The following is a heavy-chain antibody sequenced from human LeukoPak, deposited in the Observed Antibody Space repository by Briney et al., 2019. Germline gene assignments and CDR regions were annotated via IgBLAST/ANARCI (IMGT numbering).Heavy chain of an antibody. CDR3: ARELSPVVKYYFEY. D-gene: IGHD3-22*01. Sequence: GGSLRLSCGASGFTFSSYVMHWVRQAPGKGLEWVAVIWYDGSNKYYADSVKGRFTISRDNSKNTLYLQMNSLRAEDTALYYCARELSPVVKYYFEYWGQGTLVTVSP. CDR2: IWYDGSNK. V-gene: IGHV3-33*08. J-gene: IGHJ4*02. CDR1: GFTFSSYV.